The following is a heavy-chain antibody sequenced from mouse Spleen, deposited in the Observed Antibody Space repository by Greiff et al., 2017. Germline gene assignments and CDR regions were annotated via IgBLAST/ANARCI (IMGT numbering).Heavy chain of an antibody. Sequence: EVQLQQSGPELVKPGASVKISCKASGYTFTDYYMNWVKQSHGKSLEWIGDINPNNGGTSYNQKFKGKATLTVDKSSSTAYMELRSLTSEDSAVYYCARDYGLRYFDVWGAGTTVTVSS. CDR3: ARDYGLRYFDV. J-gene: IGHJ1*01. CDR2: INPNNGGT. V-gene: IGHV1-26*01. CDR1: GYTFTDYY. D-gene: IGHD1-1*01.